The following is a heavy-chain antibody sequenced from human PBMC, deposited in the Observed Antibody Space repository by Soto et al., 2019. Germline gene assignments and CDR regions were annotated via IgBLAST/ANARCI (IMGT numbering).Heavy chain of an antibody. J-gene: IGHJ4*02. CDR3: AHLRGTWCAMDF. V-gene: IGHV2-5*01. CDR2: IYWNDSK. D-gene: IGHD2-15*01. Sequence: QITLKESGPTLVKPTETLTLTCSFSGFSLSGFSLSFSGVGVTWIRQSPGKALEWLGIIYWNDSKHYSPSLRCRLSIPRATSRDHVFLTMANMDPADTGTYYCAHLRGTWCAMDFWGQGIPVTVSS. CDR1: GFSLSGFSLSFSGVG.